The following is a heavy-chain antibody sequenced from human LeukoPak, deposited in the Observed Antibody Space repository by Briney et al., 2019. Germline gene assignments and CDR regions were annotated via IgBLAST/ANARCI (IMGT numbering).Heavy chain of an antibody. CDR3: ASYPATGAYFDY. V-gene: IGHV3-53*01. D-gene: IGHD6-25*01. J-gene: IGHJ4*02. Sequence: GGSLRLSCAASGFTVSSNYMTWVRQAPGKGLEWVSVIYSGGSTYYADSVKGRFTISRDNSKNMLYLQMNSLRAEDTAVYYCASYPATGAYFDYSGQGTLVTVTS. CDR1: GFTVSSNY. CDR2: IYSGGST.